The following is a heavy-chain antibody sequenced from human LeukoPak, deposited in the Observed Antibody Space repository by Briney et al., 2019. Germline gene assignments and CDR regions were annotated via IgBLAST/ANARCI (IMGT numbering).Heavy chain of an antibody. CDR2: IYTSGST. D-gene: IGHD5-12*01. CDR3: AVSGYGMDFDY. Sequence: SQTLSLTCTVSGGSISSGSYYWSWIRQPAGKGLEWIGRIYTSGSTNYNPSLKSRVTISVDTSKNQFSLKLSSVTAADTAVYYCAVSGYGMDFDYWGQGTLVTVSS. J-gene: IGHJ4*02. CDR1: GGSISSGSYY. V-gene: IGHV4-61*02.